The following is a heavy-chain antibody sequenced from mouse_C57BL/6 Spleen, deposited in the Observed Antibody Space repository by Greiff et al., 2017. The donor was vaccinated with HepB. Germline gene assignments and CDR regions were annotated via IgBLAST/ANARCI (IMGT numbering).Heavy chain of an antibody. V-gene: IGHV5-16*01. CDR3: ARFNYYGSSYERYFDV. D-gene: IGHD1-1*01. CDR1: GFTFSDYY. J-gene: IGHJ1*03. CDR2: INYDGSST. Sequence: EVMLVESEGGLVQPGRSMKLSCTASGFTFSDYYMAWVRQVPEKGLEWVANINYDGSSTYYLDSLKSRFIISRDNAKNILYLQMSSLKSEDTATYYCARFNYYGSSYERYFDVWGTGTTVTVSS.